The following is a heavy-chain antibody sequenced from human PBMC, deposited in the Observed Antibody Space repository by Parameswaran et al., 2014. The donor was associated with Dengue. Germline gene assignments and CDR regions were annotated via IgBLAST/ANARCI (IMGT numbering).Heavy chain of an antibody. D-gene: IGHD2-15*01. Sequence: WIRQPPGKGLEWIGYIYYSGSTYYNPSLKSRVTISVDTSKNQFSLKLSSVTAADTAVYYCARDRSYCSGGSCYYYYGMDVWGQGTTVTVSS. CDR2: IYYSGST. J-gene: IGHJ6*02. CDR3: ARDRSYCSGGSCYYYYGMDV. V-gene: IGHV4-30-4*01.